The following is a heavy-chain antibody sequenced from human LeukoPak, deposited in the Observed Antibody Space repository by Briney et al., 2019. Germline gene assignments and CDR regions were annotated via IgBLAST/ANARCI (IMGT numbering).Heavy chain of an antibody. CDR1: GLTFSDYY. CDR3: AREGAVFSGGSYYGLGAFDI. D-gene: IGHD2-15*01. CDR2: IRSSGSTI. J-gene: IGHJ3*02. V-gene: IGHV3-11*01. Sequence: GGSRNPSLAASGLTFSDYYMSWIRQAPGKGLEWFSYIRSSGSTIYYADSVKGRFTISGDNAKNSLYLQLNSLRAEDTAVYYCAREGAVFSGGSYYGLGAFDIWGQGTMVTVSS.